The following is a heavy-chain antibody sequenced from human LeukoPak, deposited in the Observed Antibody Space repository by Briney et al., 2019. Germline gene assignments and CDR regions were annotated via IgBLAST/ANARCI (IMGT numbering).Heavy chain of an antibody. J-gene: IGHJ4*02. D-gene: IGHD3-22*01. CDR2: INHSGST. CDR1: GGSFSGYY. Sequence: SETLSLTCAVYGGSFSGYYWSWIRQPPGKGLEWIGEINHSGSTNYNPSLKSRVTISVDTSKNQFSLKLSSVTAADTAVYSCAIWYSSGYYRFDYWGQGTLVTVSS. V-gene: IGHV4-34*01. CDR3: AIWYSSGYYRFDY.